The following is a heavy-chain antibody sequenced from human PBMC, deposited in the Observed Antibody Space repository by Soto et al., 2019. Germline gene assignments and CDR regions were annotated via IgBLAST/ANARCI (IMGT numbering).Heavy chain of an antibody. Sequence: ASVKVSCKASGYTFTSYDINWVRQATGQGLEWMGWMNPNSGNTGYAQKFQGRVTMTRNTSISTAYMELSSRGSEDTAVYYCARASGIQLWLGVATIYPTQYYFDYWGQGTLVTVSS. CDR1: GYTFTSYD. J-gene: IGHJ4*02. CDR2: MNPNSGNT. CDR3: ARASGIQLWLGVATIYPTQYYFDY. D-gene: IGHD5-18*01. V-gene: IGHV1-8*01.